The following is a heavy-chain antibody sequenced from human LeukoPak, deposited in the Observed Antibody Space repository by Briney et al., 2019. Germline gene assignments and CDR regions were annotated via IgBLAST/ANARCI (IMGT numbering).Heavy chain of an antibody. CDR1: GGSISSYY. CDR3: ARSTKSRYCTNGVCYRGGAFDY. J-gene: IGHJ4*02. CDR2: IYYSGST. D-gene: IGHD2-8*01. V-gene: IGHV4-59*01. Sequence: SETLSLTCTVPGGSISSYYWSWIRQPPGKGLEWIGYIYYSGSTNYNPSLKSRVTISVDTSKNQFSLKLSSVTAADTAVYYCARSTKSRYCTNGVCYRGGAFDYWGQGTLVTVSS.